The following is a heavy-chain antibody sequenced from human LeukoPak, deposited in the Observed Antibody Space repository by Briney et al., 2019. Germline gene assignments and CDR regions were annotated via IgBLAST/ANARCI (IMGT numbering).Heavy chain of an antibody. CDR3: ARAKNYYGSGSYPIDY. J-gene: IGHJ4*02. Sequence: PSETLSLTCAVYGGSFSGYYWSWIRQPPGKGLEWIGEINHSGSTNYNPSLKSRVTISVDPPKNQFSLKLSSVTAADPAVYYCARAKNYYGSGSYPIDYWGQGTLVTVSS. D-gene: IGHD3-10*01. CDR1: GGSFSGYY. CDR2: INHSGST. V-gene: IGHV4-34*01.